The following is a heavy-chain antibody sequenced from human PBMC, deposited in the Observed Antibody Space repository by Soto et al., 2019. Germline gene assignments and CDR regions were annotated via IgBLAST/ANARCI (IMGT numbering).Heavy chain of an antibody. CDR1: GYTFTSYG. D-gene: IGHD3-22*01. CDR2: ISAYNGNT. Sequence: ASVQVSFKASGYTFTSYGISWVRQAPGQGLEWMGWISAYNGNTNYAQKLQGRVTMNTDTSTRTAYMELRSLRSDDTAVYYCAREPGIVVVYDYYGMDVWGQGTTVTVSS. CDR3: AREPGIVVVYDYYGMDV. J-gene: IGHJ6*02. V-gene: IGHV1-18*04.